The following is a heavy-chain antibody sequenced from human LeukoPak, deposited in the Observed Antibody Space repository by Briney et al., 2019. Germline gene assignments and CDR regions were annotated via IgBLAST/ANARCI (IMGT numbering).Heavy chain of an antibody. Sequence: ASVNVSHKLSVYTFPIYYMHCVPHASGQALECMGIINPNGCSTRYTQKFEGRVNITRHISTSTVYMELSIQRSEDTAVYYCARDEDSSGYYPVLDYWGQGTLVTVSS. CDR3: ARDEDSSGYYPVLDY. V-gene: IGHV1-46*01. CDR2: INPNGCST. D-gene: IGHD3-22*01. CDR1: VYTFPIYY. J-gene: IGHJ4*02.